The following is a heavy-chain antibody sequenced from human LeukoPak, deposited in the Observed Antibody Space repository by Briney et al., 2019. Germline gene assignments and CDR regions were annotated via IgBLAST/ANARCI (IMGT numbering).Heavy chain of an antibody. J-gene: IGHJ6*02. CDR2: TSGSA. V-gene: IGHV4-39*07. Sequence: SETLSLTCTVSGASISTSYYWGWSRQPPGKGLEWIGSTSGSAYYNPSLKSRVTISVDTSKNQFSLKLSSVTAADTAVYYCAREDVAGGSGSNYYYYGADVWGQGTTVTVSS. CDR3: AREDVAGGSGSNYYYYGADV. D-gene: IGHD3-10*01. CDR1: GASISTSYY.